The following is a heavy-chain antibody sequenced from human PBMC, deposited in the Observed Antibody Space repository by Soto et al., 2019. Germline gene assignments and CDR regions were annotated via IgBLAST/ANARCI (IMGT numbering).Heavy chain of an antibody. J-gene: IGHJ3*02. CDR2: IWYDGSHK. D-gene: IGHD2-2*01. CDR1: GFTFSSYV. CDR3: ARDRVGCSSTSCYYPDAFDI. Sequence: PGGSLRLSCAASGFTFSSYVIPWVRQAPGKGLEWVAVIWYDGSHKFYADSVKGRFTISRDNSQNTLYLQMNSLSVEDTAVYYCARDRVGCSSTSCYYPDAFDIWGQGTMVT. V-gene: IGHV3-33*01.